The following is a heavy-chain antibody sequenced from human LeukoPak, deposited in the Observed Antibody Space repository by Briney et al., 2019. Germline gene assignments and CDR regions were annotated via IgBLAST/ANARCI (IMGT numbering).Heavy chain of an antibody. V-gene: IGHV3-53*01. CDR2: IYSGGST. J-gene: IGHJ4*02. CDR3: ARDQFAFGLFDH. Sequence: GGPLRLSCAASGFTVSSNYMSWVRQAPGKGLEWVSVIYSGGSTYYADSVKGRFTISRDSSKSTLYLQMNSLRAEDTAVYYCARDQFAFGLFDHWGQGTLVTVSS. D-gene: IGHD3/OR15-3a*01. CDR1: GFTVSSNY.